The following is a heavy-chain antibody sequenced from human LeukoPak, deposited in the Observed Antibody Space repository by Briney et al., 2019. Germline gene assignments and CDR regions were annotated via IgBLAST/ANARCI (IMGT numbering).Heavy chain of an antibody. V-gene: IGHV3-64*01. J-gene: IGHJ4*02. D-gene: IGHD3-10*01. CDR3: AREGDAGSYDY. Sequence: GGSLRLSCAASGFTFSFHPMHWVRQAPGKGLESVSAISGNGGNTYYANSVKGRFTISRDNSKNTLYLQMGSLRAEDMAIHYCAREGDAGSYDYWGQGTLVTVSS. CDR2: ISGNGGNT. CDR1: GFTFSFHP.